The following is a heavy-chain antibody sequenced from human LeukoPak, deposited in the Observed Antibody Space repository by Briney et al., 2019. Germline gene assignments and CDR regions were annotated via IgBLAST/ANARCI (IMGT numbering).Heavy chain of an antibody. CDR1: GGSISSYY. Sequence: SETLSLTCTVSGGSISSYYWSWIRQPPGKGLEWIGYIYYSGSTNYNPSLKSRVTISVDTSKNQFSLKLSPVTAADTAVYYCARSETYYYYYMDVWGKGTTVTVSS. D-gene: IGHD1-14*01. V-gene: IGHV4-59*01. CDR3: ARSETYYYYYMDV. CDR2: IYYSGST. J-gene: IGHJ6*03.